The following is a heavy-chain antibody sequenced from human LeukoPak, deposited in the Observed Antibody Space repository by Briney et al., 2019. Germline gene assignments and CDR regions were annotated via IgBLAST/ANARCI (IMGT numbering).Heavy chain of an antibody. D-gene: IGHD4-11*01. CDR1: GYRFSSLW. CDR2: IYPGDSDT. Sequence: GESLKISCKASGYRFSSLWIAWVRQMPGKGLEWVGTIYPGDSDTRYSPSFEGQVTISADKSFSTAYLQWTSLKASDTAMYYCARPTNYSNFEYWGQGTLVTVSS. CDR3: ARPTNYSNFEY. V-gene: IGHV5-51*01. J-gene: IGHJ4*02.